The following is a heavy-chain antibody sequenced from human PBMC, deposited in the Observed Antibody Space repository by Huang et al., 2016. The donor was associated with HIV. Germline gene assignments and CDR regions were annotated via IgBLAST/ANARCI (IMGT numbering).Heavy chain of an antibody. CDR2: FIPIYGTP. CDR1: GVTSSSYT. V-gene: IGHV1-69*18. J-gene: IGHJ3*01. Sequence: QVQLVQSGAEVKKPGSSVTVSCKASGVTSSSYTFSWVRQAPGQGLEWMCTFIPIYGTPNYAQKFQGRVTITADESTSTAYMELSSLRSEDTALYYCATYPSGYYDAFDLWGQGTMVTVSS. CDR3: ATYPSGYYDAFDL. D-gene: IGHD1-26*01.